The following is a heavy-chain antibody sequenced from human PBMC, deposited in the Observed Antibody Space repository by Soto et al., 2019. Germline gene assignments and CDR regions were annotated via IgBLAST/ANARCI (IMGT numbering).Heavy chain of an antibody. CDR1: GASISRSSYY. J-gene: IGHJ6*02. Sequence: TLSLTCTVSGASISRSSYYWSWIRQHPGKGLEWIGYIYYSGSTYYNPSLKSRVTISVNTSKNQFSLKLSSVTAADTAVYYCATDHPPAREPGSGHTVSYGMDVWGQGPTVTVS. D-gene: IGHD3-3*01. CDR2: IYYSGST. CDR3: ATDHPPAREPGSGHTVSYGMDV. V-gene: IGHV4-31*03.